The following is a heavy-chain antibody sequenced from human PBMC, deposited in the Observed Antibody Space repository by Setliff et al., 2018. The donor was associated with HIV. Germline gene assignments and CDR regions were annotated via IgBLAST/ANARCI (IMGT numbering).Heavy chain of an antibody. CDR3: ARVRGGLNEYLDS. CDR1: GYTFTSYG. V-gene: IGHV1-18*01. Sequence: ASVKVSCKASGYTFTSYGVGWVRQAPGQGLEWMGWSSAFSGDSNYAQDFQDRVTMTSDTSTETAYMELRSLTFADTAVYFCARVRGGLNEYLDSWGQGTLVTVSS. CDR2: SSAFSGDS. J-gene: IGHJ4*02. D-gene: IGHD1-1*01.